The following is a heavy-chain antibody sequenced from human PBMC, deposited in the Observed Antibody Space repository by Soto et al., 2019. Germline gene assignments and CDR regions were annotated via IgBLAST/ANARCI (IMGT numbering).Heavy chain of an antibody. D-gene: IGHD6-19*01. CDR2: IYSDGSP. V-gene: IGHV4-39*01. CDR1: GGSIRISHYY. Sequence: SETLSLTCTVSGGSIRISHYYWGWIRQPPGKGLEWIGDIYSDGSPHYNPTLKSRVTISADTSKNQVSLRLSSVTATDTAVYYCARLRTENTGWIPWDYWGQGILVTVSS. CDR3: ARLRTENTGWIPWDY. J-gene: IGHJ4*02.